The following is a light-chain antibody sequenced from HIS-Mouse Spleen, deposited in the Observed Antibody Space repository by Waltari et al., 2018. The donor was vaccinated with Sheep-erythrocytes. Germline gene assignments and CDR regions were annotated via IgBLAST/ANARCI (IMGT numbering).Light chain of an antibody. CDR3: CSYAGSNNYV. V-gene: IGLV2-11*01. CDR1: SSDVGGYNY. Sequence: QSALTQPRSVSGSPGQSVTISCTGTSSDVGGYNYVSWYQQHPGKAHKLMIYDVSKRPAGVPDRFSGSKSGNTASLTISGLQAEDEADYYCCSYAGSNNYVFGTGTKVTVL. CDR2: DVS. J-gene: IGLJ1*01.